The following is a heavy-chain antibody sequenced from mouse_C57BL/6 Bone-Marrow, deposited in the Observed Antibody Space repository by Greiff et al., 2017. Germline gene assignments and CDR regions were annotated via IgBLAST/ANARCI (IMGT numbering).Heavy chain of an antibody. Sequence: QVQLKQSGPGLVQPSQSLSITCTVSGFSLTSYGVHWVRQSPGKGLEWLGVIWSGGSTDYTAAFISRLSISKDNSKSQVFFKMNSLQADDTAIYYSARGMMVTTGAWFAYWGQGTLVTVSA. J-gene: IGHJ3*01. CDR2: IWSGGST. CDR1: GFSLTSYG. D-gene: IGHD2-3*01. V-gene: IGHV2-2*01. CDR3: ARGMMVTTGAWFAY.